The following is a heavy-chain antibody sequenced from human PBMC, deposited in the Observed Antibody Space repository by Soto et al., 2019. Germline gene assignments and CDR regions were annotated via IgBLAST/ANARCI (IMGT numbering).Heavy chain of an antibody. CDR2: INPNSGGT. D-gene: IGHD1-7*01. CDR3: ARDNWNSRTNSYYYGMDV. Sequence: EASVKVSCKASGYTFTGYYIHWVRQAPGQGLEWMGWINPNSGGTNYAQKFQGWVTMTRDTSISTAYMELSRLRSDDTAVYYCARDNWNSRTNSYYYGMDVWGQGTTVTVSS. CDR1: GYTFTGYY. J-gene: IGHJ6*02. V-gene: IGHV1-2*04.